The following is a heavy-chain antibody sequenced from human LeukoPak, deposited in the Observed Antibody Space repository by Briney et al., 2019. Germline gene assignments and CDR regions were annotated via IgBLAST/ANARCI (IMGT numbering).Heavy chain of an antibody. CDR1: GFTFSSYW. Sequence: GGSLSLSCAASGFTFSSYWMSWVRQAPGKGPEWVANIKEGGSEKYYVDSVKGRFTIYRANAKNSLYLQMNSLKAEDTAVYYCARERGVFDYWGQGTLVTVSS. CDR2: IKEGGSEK. V-gene: IGHV3-7*04. CDR3: ARERGVFDY. D-gene: IGHD2-8*01. J-gene: IGHJ4*02.